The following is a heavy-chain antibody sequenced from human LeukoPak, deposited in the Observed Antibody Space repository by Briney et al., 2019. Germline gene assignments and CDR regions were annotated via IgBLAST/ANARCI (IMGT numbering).Heavy chain of an antibody. D-gene: IGHD3-16*01. J-gene: IGHJ4*02. Sequence: GGSLRLSCAASGFTFSSYAMTWVRQAPGKGLEWVSAISGSGGSTYYADSVKGRFTISRDNSKNTLYLQMNSLRAEDTAVYYCAPGDSYYDYVWGSYDGDYWGQGTLVTVSS. CDR2: ISGSGGST. CDR3: APGDSYYDYVWGSYDGDY. V-gene: IGHV3-23*01. CDR1: GFTFSSYA.